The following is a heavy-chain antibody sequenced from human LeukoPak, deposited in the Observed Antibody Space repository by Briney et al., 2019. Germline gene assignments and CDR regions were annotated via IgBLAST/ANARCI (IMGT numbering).Heavy chain of an antibody. CDR1: GFRFSSYA. Sequence: GGSLRLSCAASGFRFSSYAMSWVRQAPGKGLEWVSVISGSGGSTYYADSVKGRFTVSRDNSKNTVYLQMNSLRAEDTAVYYCAKEIYGDSTGARFQHWGQGTLLTVSS. J-gene: IGHJ1*01. CDR2: ISGSGGST. CDR3: AKEIYGDSTGARFQH. D-gene: IGHD4-17*01. V-gene: IGHV3-23*01.